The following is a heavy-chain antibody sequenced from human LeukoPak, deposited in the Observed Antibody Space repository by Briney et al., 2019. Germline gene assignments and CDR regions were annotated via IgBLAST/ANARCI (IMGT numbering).Heavy chain of an antibody. V-gene: IGHV3-48*01. J-gene: IGHJ4*02. CDR1: GFTFSTYS. D-gene: IGHD3-16*01. CDR2: ISDSSSTI. Sequence: GGSLRLSCAASGFTFSTYSMNWVRQAPGKGLEWVSYISDSSSTIFYADSVKGRFTISRDNAKNTVYLQMNSRRVEDTAVYYCARGGDNWGQGTLVTVSS. CDR3: ARGGDN.